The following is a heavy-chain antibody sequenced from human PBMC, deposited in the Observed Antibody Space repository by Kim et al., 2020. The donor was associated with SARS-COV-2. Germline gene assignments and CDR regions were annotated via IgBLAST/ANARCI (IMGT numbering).Heavy chain of an antibody. D-gene: IGHD1-26*01. CDR3: GRDPFGARGGYGS. CDR1: GFTFRDYW. J-gene: IGHJ1*01. V-gene: IGHV3-7*03. CDR2: INQHGNKT. Sequence: GGSLRLSCAVSGFTFRDYWMTWVRQAPGKGLEWVANINQHGNKTYYLASVAGRFTISRDNTDNSLYLQMNSLRADDTAVYYCGRDPFGARGGYGSWGQGT.